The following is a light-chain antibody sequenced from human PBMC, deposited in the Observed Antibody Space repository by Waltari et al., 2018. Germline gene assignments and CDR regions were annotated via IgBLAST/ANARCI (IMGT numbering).Light chain of an antibody. Sequence: QSALTQPAPVSGSPGQSIPIPCTGTSSNVGPFAYFPCSQQHPGKAPKLMIYDVTKRPSGIANRFSGSKSGNTASLTISGLQAEDEADYYCSSYTTSSTVYVFGTGTKVTVL. V-gene: IGLV2-14*03. CDR2: DVT. CDR3: SSYTTSSTVYV. CDR1: SSNVGPFAY. J-gene: IGLJ1*01.